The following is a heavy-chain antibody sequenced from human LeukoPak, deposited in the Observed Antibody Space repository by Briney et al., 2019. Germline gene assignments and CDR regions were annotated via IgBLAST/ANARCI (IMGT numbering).Heavy chain of an antibody. CDR3: ARDLQDFDY. CDR1: GFTFTGYT. CDR2: IRSSSNYI. J-gene: IGHJ4*02. Sequence: PGGSLRLSCAASGFTFTGYTMNWVRQAPGKGLEWVSSIRSSSNYINYADSVKGRFTVSRDNAKNSLYLQMNSLRAEDTAVYYCARDLQDFDYWGQGTLVTVSS. V-gene: IGHV3-21*01.